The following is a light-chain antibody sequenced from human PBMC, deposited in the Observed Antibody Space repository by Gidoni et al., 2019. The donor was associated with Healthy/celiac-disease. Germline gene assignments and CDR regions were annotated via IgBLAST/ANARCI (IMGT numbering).Light chain of an antibody. V-gene: IGKV1-33*01. CDR3: QQYDNLLRDTLT. Sequence: DIQMTQSPSSLSASVGDRVTITCQASQDISNYLNWYQQKPGKAPKLLIYDASNLETGVPSRFSGSGSGTDFTFTISSLQPEDIATYYCQQYDNLLRDTLTFGGGTKVEIK. J-gene: IGKJ4*01. CDR1: QDISNY. CDR2: DAS.